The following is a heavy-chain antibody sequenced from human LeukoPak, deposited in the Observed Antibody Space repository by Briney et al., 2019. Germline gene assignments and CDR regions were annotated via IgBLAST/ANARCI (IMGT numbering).Heavy chain of an antibody. CDR3: AKVRGQAALYYYYYMDV. V-gene: IGHV3-30-3*01. Sequence: GGSLRLSCAASGFTFSSYAMHWVRQAPGKGLEWVAVISYDGSNKYYADSVKGRFTISRDNSKNTLYLQMNSLRAEDTAVYYCAKVRGQAALYYYYYMDVWGKGTTVTVSS. CDR2: ISYDGSNK. J-gene: IGHJ6*03. D-gene: IGHD6-13*01. CDR1: GFTFSSYA.